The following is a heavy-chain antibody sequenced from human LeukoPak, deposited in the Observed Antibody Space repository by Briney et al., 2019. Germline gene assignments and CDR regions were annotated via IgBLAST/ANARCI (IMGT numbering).Heavy chain of an antibody. Sequence: SETLSLTCTVSGGSISSYYWSWIRQPAGKGLEWIGRIYTSGSTNYNPSLQSRVTMSVDASKNQFSLKLSSVTAADKAVYYCARDRGPYSSGWFDYWGQGNLVNVSS. CDR3: ARDRGPYSSGWFDY. D-gene: IGHD6-19*01. V-gene: IGHV4-4*07. J-gene: IGHJ4*02. CDR2: IYTSGST. CDR1: GGSISSYY.